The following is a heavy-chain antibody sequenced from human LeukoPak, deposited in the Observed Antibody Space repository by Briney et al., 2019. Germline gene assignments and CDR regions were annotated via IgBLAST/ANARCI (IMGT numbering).Heavy chain of an antibody. V-gene: IGHV3-53*01. CDR1: GFTVSSNY. D-gene: IGHD3-3*01. J-gene: IGHJ4*02. Sequence: PGGSLRLSCAASGFTVSSNYMSWVRQAPGKGLEWVSVIYSGGSTYYADSVKGRFTISRDNSKNTLYLQMNSLRAEDTAVYYCARVVPRFLEWLLREYYFDYWGQGTLVTVSS. CDR2: IYSGGST. CDR3: ARVVPRFLEWLLREYYFDY.